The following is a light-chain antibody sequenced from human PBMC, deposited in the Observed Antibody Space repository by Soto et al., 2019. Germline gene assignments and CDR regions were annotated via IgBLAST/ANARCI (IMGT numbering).Light chain of an antibody. CDR1: QSINSF. CDR3: QQYGGSPYT. Sequence: EIVLTQSPGTLSLSPGEGATLSCRASQSINSFLAWYQQRRGQAPRLLIHGASNRATGIPDRFSGSGSGPDFTLTISRLEPEDFAVYYCQQYGGSPYTFGLGTKVDIK. V-gene: IGKV3-20*01. J-gene: IGKJ2*01. CDR2: GAS.